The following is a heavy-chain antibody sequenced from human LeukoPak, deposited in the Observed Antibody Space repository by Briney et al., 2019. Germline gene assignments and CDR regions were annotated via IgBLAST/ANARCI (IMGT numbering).Heavy chain of an antibody. D-gene: IGHD2-2*01. Sequence: ASVNVSCKASGYTFTIYPMHWVRQAPGPGLEWMGIINPSCGSTNYAQKFQGRVTMTRDTSTSTVYMELSSERSEDTAVYYCARLGYCSSSVGQWGQGTLVTVSS. CDR1: GYTFTIYP. CDR2: INPSCGST. V-gene: IGHV1-46*01. CDR3: ARLGYCSSSVGQ. J-gene: IGHJ4*02.